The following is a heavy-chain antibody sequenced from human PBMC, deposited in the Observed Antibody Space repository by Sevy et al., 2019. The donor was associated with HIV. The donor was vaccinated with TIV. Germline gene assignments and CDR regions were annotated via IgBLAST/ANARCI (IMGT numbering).Heavy chain of an antibody. CDR3: AKDLTERYSTSSGDFDY. CDR1: GFTFSQYG. V-gene: IGHV3-30*02. Sequence: GGSLRLSCAATGFTFSQYGMEWVRQAPGKGLEWVAFIRYDGSTKYYADSVKGRFTISRDNSKNTLYLQMNSLRVEDTAMYYCAKDLTERYSTSSGDFDYWGQGSLVTVSS. CDR2: IRYDGSTK. D-gene: IGHD6-6*01. J-gene: IGHJ4*02.